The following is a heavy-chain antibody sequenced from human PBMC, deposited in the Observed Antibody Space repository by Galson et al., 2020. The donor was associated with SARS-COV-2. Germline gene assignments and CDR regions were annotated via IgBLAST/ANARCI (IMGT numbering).Heavy chain of an antibody. D-gene: IGHD3-16*01. CDR1: GYSFTTYW. CDR2: INPRDSET. Sequence: HGEYLKISCKGYGYSFTTYWIAWVRQMPGKGLEWMGIINPRDSETRYSPSFQGQVTISADKSISTAYLQWSSLKASDTAMYYCTRQGGRRVKGHDAFDLWGEGTMVTVSS. CDR3: TRQGGRRVKGHDAFDL. V-gene: IGHV5-51*01. J-gene: IGHJ3*01.